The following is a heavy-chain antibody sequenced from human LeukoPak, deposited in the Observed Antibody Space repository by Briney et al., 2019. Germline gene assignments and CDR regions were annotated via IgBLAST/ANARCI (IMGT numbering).Heavy chain of an antibody. D-gene: IGHD5-18*01. CDR3: ARERDVDTAMVFDY. J-gene: IGHJ4*02. CDR2: INPNRGST. V-gene: IGHV1-46*01. Sequence: ASVKVSCKASGYTFTSYYMYWVRQAPGQGLEWMGIINPNRGSTNYAQKFQGRVTITADKSTSTAYMELSSLRSEDTAVYYCARERDVDTAMVFDYWGQGTLVTVSS. CDR1: GYTFTSYY.